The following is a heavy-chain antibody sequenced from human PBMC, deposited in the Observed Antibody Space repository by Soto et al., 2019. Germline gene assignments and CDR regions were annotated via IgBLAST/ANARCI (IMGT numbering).Heavy chain of an antibody. CDR2: ITRSGSEA. D-gene: IGHD6-19*01. J-gene: IGHJ1*01. CDR3: AKEGSDSGWYLES. Sequence: EVQLLESGGGLVQPGGSLRLYCAASGFTFSVSAMSWVRQAPGKGLEHVASITRSGSEAFYGDSVRGHFSMSRDNSKNMLILEMTSLGVEDTARYYCAKEGSDSGWYLESWGQGALVTVS. CDR1: GFTFSVSA. V-gene: IGHV3-23*01.